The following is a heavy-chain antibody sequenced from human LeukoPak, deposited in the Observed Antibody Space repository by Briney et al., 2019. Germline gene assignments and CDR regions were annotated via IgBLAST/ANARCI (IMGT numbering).Heavy chain of an antibody. CDR1: GFTFSSYG. CDR2: IRYDGSNK. Sequence: PGGPLRLSCAASGFTFSSYGMHWVRQAPGKGLEWVAFIRYDGSNKYYADSVKGRFTISRDNSKNTLYLQINSLRAEDTAVYYCAREHSGYDFPGRDYYYMDVWGKGTTVTVSS. J-gene: IGHJ6*03. CDR3: AREHSGYDFPGRDYYYMDV. V-gene: IGHV3-30*02. D-gene: IGHD5-12*01.